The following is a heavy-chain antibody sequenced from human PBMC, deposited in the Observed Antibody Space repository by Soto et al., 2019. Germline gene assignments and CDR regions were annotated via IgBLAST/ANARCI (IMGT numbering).Heavy chain of an antibody. CDR1: GLTYSSYW. V-gene: IGHV3-74*01. CDR3: AREWDDSDDPFDN. Sequence: EGTLRLTGSASGLTYSSYWKHWYRQAPGKGLVWVSRINSDGSSTSYADSVKVRFTISRDNAKNTLYLKMNSLRSEDTAVYFCAREWDDSDDPFDNWGQGTLVTVSS. D-gene: IGHD1-26*01. CDR2: INSDGSST. J-gene: IGHJ4*02.